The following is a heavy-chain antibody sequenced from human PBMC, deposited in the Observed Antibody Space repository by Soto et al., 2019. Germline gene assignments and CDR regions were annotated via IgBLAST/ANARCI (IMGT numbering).Heavy chain of an antibody. J-gene: IGHJ5*02. V-gene: IGHV4-4*07. D-gene: IGHD3-22*01. CDR1: LDSISNSY. Sequence: PSETLSFTCSVSLDSISNSYWTWTRQPAGKGLEWIGHIYSSGNANYNPSLKSRVTMSLDTSKNQFSLSLKSVTAADTAIYYCAKGRGFYSDNYFDPWGQGTQVTVS. CDR2: IYSSGNA. CDR3: AKGRGFYSDNYFDP.